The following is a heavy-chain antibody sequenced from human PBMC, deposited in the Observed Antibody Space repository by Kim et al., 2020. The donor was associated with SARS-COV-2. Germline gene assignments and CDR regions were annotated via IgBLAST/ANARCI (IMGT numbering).Heavy chain of an antibody. Sequence: GGSLRLCCAASGFTFSTYWMSWVRQVPGKGLEWVANIKQDGSEKYYVDSVKGRFTISRDNAKNSLCLQMNSLRAEDTAVYCCARGRVAGTGRYYFDYWGPGTLVTVSS. D-gene: IGHD6-19*01. CDR3: ARGRVAGTGRYYFDY. J-gene: IGHJ4*02. CDR2: IKQDGSEK. V-gene: IGHV3-7*01. CDR1: GFTFSTYW.